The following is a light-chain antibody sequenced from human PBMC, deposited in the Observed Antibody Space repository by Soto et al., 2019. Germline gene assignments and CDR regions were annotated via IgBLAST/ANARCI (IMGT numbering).Light chain of an antibody. J-gene: IGKJ3*01. CDR3: QQRSNWPPEVT. CDR2: DAS. CDR1: QSVISS. Sequence: EIVLTQSPDTLSLSPGERATLSCRASQSVISSLAWYQQKPGQAPRLLIYDASNRATGIPARFSGSGSGTVFTLTIGSLAPEDFAVYYCQQRSNWPPEVTVGRVTKVDIK. V-gene: IGKV3-11*01.